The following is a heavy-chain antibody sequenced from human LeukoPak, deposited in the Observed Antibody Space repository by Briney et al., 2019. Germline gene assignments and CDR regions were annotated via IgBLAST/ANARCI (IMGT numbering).Heavy chain of an antibody. J-gene: IGHJ4*02. D-gene: IGHD3-10*01. V-gene: IGHV4-34*01. CDR3: ARGLISYYGSGSYYRIDY. Sequence: SETLSLTCAVYGGSFSGYYWSWIRQPPGKGLELIGEINHSGSTNYNPSLKSRVTISVDTSKNQFSLKLSSVTAADTAVYYCARGLISYYGSGSYYRIDYWGQGTLVTVSS. CDR2: INHSGST. CDR1: GGSFSGYY.